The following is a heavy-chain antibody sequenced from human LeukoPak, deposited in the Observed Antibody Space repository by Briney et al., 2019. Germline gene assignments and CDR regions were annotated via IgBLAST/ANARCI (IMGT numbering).Heavy chain of an antibody. CDR1: GYTFTGFY. CDR3: MRGADGATPTP. Sequence: ASVTVSFMASGYTFTGFYIHWVRQAPGQGLEWMGWSVPDSGDTKYAQKFQGRVTMTRDTSISTAYMELSRLTSDDTAVYYCMRGADGATPTPWGQGTLVTVSS. V-gene: IGHV1-2*02. J-gene: IGHJ5*02. CDR2: SVPDSGDT. D-gene: IGHD3-10*01.